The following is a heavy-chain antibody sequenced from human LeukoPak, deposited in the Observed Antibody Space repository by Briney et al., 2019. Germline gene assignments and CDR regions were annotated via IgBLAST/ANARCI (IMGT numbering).Heavy chain of an antibody. Sequence: ASVKVSCKASGYTFTSYDINWVRQATGQGLEWMGWMNPNSGNTGYAQKLQGRVTMTTDTSTSTAYMELRSLRSDDTAVYYCARDLTYYDILTGYSPQSRLFDYWGQGTLVTVSS. D-gene: IGHD3-9*01. V-gene: IGHV1-8*01. CDR1: GYTFTSYD. CDR3: ARDLTYYDILTGYSPQSRLFDY. J-gene: IGHJ4*02. CDR2: MNPNSGNT.